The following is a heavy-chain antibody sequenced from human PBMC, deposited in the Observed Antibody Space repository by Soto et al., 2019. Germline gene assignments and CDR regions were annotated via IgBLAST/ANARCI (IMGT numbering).Heavy chain of an antibody. Sequence: ALVKFSCKASGYTFTSYGISWVRQAPGQGLECMVWISAYNGSTNYXXKVQGRVXXTTDAATSTAXVELRXLRSDETAVYYCARVDSSGYYDFDYWCQGTLVTVSS. V-gene: IGHV1-18*01. CDR3: ARVDSSGYYDFDY. J-gene: IGHJ4*02. D-gene: IGHD3-22*01. CDR1: GYTFTSYG. CDR2: ISAYNGST.